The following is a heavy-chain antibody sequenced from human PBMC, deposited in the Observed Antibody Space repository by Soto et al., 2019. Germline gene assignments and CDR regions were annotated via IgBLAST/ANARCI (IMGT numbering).Heavy chain of an antibody. V-gene: IGHV3-9*01. CDR3: AKDKSGSGSFYYYYAMDV. Sequence: EVQLVESGGGLVQPGRSLRLSCAASGFTFRDYAMHWVRQAPGKGLEWVSGISWNSGSIGYADSVKGRFTISRDNSKNSLHLQMNSLRAEDTALYYCAKDKSGSGSFYYYYAMDVWGQGTTVTFSS. CDR2: ISWNSGSI. J-gene: IGHJ6*02. CDR1: GFTFRDYA. D-gene: IGHD6-6*01.